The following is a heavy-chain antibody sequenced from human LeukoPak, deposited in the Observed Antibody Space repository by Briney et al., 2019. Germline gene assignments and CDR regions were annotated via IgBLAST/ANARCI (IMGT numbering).Heavy chain of an antibody. CDR1: GFTFSSYA. CDR2: ISGDGDST. CDR3: TKSYYSGSYCNLDY. Sequence: PGGSLRLSCAASGFTFSSYAMSWVRQAPGKGLEWVSAISGDGDSTYYADSVKGRFTISRDNSKNMVHLQMNSLRAEDTAVYYCTKSYYSGSYCNLDYWGQGALVTVSS. V-gene: IGHV3-23*01. D-gene: IGHD1-26*01. J-gene: IGHJ4*02.